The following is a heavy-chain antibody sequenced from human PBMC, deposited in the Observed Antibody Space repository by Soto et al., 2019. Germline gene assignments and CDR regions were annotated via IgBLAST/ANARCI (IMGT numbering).Heavy chain of an antibody. CDR2: ISGSGGST. CDR1: GFTFSSYA. D-gene: IGHD3-3*01. V-gene: IGHV3-23*01. Sequence: GGSLRLSCAASGFTFSSYAMSWVRQAPGKGLEWVSAISGSGGSTYYADSVKGRFTISRDNSKNTLYLQMNSLRAEDTAVYYRAKCITIFGDYYYGMDVWGQGTTVTVSS. CDR3: AKCITIFGDYYYGMDV. J-gene: IGHJ6*02.